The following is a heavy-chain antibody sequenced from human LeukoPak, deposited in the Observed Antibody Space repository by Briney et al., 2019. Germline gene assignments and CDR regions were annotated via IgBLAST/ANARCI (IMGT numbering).Heavy chain of an antibody. V-gene: IGHV3-20*01. CDR3: ARALYSSSWFGDAFDI. J-gene: IGHJ3*02. CDR1: GFTFDDYG. D-gene: IGHD6-13*01. Sequence: PGGSLRLSCAVSGFTFDDYGMSWVRQAPGKGLEWVSGINWNGGSTGYADSVKGRFTISRDNAKNSLYLQMNSLRAEDTALYHCARALYSSSWFGDAFDIWGQGTMVTVSS. CDR2: INWNGGST.